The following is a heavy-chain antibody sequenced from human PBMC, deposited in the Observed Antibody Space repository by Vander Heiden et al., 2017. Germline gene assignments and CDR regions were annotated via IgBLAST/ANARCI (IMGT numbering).Heavy chain of an antibody. CDR3: ARGVIPDATRYYGMDV. CDR1: GLTFSSYS. Sequence: VHLVESGGGLVQPGGSLRLPCVASGLTFSSYSMNWVRQAPGKGLEWVSAISSSSSYIYHADSRKCRFTISRDNAKNSLYLQMNSLRAEDTAVYYCARGVIPDATRYYGMDVWGRGTTVTVSS. D-gene: IGHD2-2*01. CDR2: ISSSSSYI. J-gene: IGHJ6*02. V-gene: IGHV3-21*01.